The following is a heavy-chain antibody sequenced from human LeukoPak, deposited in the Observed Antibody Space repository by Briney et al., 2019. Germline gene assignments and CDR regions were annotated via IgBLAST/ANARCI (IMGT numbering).Heavy chain of an antibody. CDR1: GGSISSGGYY. Sequence: PSETLSLTCTVSGGSISSGGYYWSWIRQPPGKGLEWIGYIYYSGSTNYNPSLKSRVTISVDTSKNQFSLKLSSVTAADTAVYYCARASITIFGVVITEYYYGMDVWGQGTTVTVSS. V-gene: IGHV4-61*08. CDR3: ARASITIFGVVITEYYYGMDV. J-gene: IGHJ6*02. D-gene: IGHD3-3*01. CDR2: IYYSGST.